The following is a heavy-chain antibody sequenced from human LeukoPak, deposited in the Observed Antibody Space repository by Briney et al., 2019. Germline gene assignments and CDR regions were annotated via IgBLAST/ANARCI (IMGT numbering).Heavy chain of an antibody. CDR2: INTDGSST. Sequence: GGSLRLSCAASGFTFSNYWMHWVRQAPAKGLVWVSRINTDGSSTSYADSVKGRFTISRDNAKNTLYLQMNSLRAEDTAVYYCAPQLHYDYVWGSYRRAFDIWGQGTMVTVSS. V-gene: IGHV3-74*01. CDR3: APQLHYDYVWGSYRRAFDI. J-gene: IGHJ3*02. CDR1: GFTFSNYW. D-gene: IGHD3-16*02.